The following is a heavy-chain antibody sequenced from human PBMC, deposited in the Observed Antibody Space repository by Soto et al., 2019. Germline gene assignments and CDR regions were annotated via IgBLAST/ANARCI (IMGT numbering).Heavy chain of an antibody. CDR1: GFTFTSSA. D-gene: IGHD3-22*01. CDR2: IDVGSGNT. J-gene: IGHJ4*02. Sequence: SVKVSCKASGFTFTSSAVQWVRQARGQRLEWIGWIDVGSGNTNYAQKFQERVTITRDMSTSTAYMELSSLRSEDTAVYYCAADDSSGYYQYFDYWGQGTLVTVSS. CDR3: AADDSSGYYQYFDY. V-gene: IGHV1-58*01.